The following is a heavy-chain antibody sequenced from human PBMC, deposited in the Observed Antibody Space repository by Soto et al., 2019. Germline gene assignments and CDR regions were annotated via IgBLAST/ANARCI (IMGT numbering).Heavy chain of an antibody. CDR3: ARESYGDVSDY. D-gene: IGHD5-18*01. Sequence: GGSLRLSCAASGFTFSDYYMSWIRQAPGKGLEWISYINNNGNTIYYADSVRGRFTISRDNTKNSLYLQMNSVRAEDTAVYYCARESYGDVSDYWGQGTLVTVSS. J-gene: IGHJ4*02. CDR1: GFTFSDYY. CDR2: INNNGNTI. V-gene: IGHV3-11*01.